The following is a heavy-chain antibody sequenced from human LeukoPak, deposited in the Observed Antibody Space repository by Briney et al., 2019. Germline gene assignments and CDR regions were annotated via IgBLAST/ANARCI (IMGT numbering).Heavy chain of an antibody. CDR1: GYTFTSYG. CDR2: ISAYNGNT. D-gene: IGHD3-10*01. V-gene: IGHV1-18*01. Sequence: ASVKVSCKASGYTFTSYGISWVRQAPGQGLEWMGWISAYNGNTNYAQKLQGRVTMTTGTSTSIAYMELRSLRSDDTAVYYCARIHNYYGSGSNSDYWGQGTLVTVSS. CDR3: ARIHNYYGSGSNSDY. J-gene: IGHJ4*02.